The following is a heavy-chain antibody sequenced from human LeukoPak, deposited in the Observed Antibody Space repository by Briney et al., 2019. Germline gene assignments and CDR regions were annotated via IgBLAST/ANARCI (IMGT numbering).Heavy chain of an antibody. V-gene: IGHV3-7*03. CDR3: WVFVGATYFDY. J-gene: IGHJ4*02. D-gene: IGHD1-26*01. CDR2: INSDGSEG. Sequence: GGSLRLSCAVSGFTFSGFWMSWSRQAPGKGLEWVASINSDGSEGYYADVVKGRFTISRDNAKNSLYLQTNSLRAEDTAVYYCWVFVGATYFDYWGQGTLVTVSS. CDR1: GFTFSGFW.